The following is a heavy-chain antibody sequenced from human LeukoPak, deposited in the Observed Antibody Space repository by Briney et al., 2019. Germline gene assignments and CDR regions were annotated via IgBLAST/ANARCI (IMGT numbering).Heavy chain of an antibody. CDR1: GGSFSGYY. CDR2: MNHSGST. Sequence: SETLSLTCAVYGGSFSGYYWSWIRQPPGKGLEWIGEMNHSGSTNYNPSLKRGVTISVDTSKNQFSLKLSSVTAADTAVYYCARLGATHPYYYMDVWGKGTTATVSS. CDR3: ARLGATHPYYYMDV. D-gene: IGHD1-26*01. J-gene: IGHJ6*03. V-gene: IGHV4-34*01.